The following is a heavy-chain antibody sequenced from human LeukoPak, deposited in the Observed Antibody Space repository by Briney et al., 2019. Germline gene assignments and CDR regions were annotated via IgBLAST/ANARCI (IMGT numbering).Heavy chain of an antibody. CDR3: AKDLERQGLALTVTTVVYDY. V-gene: IGHV3-23*01. D-gene: IGHD4-23*01. Sequence: GGSLRLSCAASGFTFSSYSMSWVRQAPGKGLEWVSIISDSGANTYYADSVRGRFTVSRDNSKNTLYLQMNSLRAEDTAVYYCAKDLERQGLALTVTTVVYDYWGQGTLVTVSS. J-gene: IGHJ4*02. CDR1: GFTFSSYS. CDR2: ISDSGANT.